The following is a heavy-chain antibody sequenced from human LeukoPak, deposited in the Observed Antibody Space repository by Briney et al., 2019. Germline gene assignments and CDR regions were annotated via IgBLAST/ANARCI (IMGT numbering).Heavy chain of an antibody. J-gene: IGHJ4*02. V-gene: IGHV3-23*01. CDR2: IGGGGSTT. D-gene: IGHD3-10*01. CDR1: GLTFGNYG. Sequence: PGGSLRLSCVASGLTFGNYGMNWVRQAPGKGLEWVSSIGGGGSTTYYADSVRGRFTISRDNSKNSVYLQMSSLRAEDTAIYYCAEVESSYCRIWGQGTLVTVSS. CDR3: AEVESSYCRI.